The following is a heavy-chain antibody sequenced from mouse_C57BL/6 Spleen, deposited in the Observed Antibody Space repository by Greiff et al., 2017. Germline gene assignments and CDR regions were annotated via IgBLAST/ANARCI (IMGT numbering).Heavy chain of an antibody. Sequence: VQLQQSGAELVKPGASVKLSCTASGFNIKDYYMHWVKQRTEQGLEWIGRIDPEDGDTKYAPKFQGKATITADTSSNTAFLQLSSLTSEDTAVYCCAWFYGNYYFDYWGQGTTLTVSS. CDR3: AWFYGNYYFDY. J-gene: IGHJ2*01. D-gene: IGHD2-1*01. CDR2: IDPEDGDT. V-gene: IGHV14-2*01. CDR1: GFNIKDYY.